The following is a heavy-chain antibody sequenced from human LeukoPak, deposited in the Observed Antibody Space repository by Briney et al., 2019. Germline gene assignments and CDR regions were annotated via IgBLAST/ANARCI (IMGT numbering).Heavy chain of an antibody. CDR1: GFTFSSYG. CDR3: ARAMGYSGYEARGAFDI. V-gene: IGHV3-30*02. Sequence: GGSLRLSCAASGFTFSSYGMHWVRQAPGKGLEWVAFIRYDGSNKYYADSVKGRFTISRDNSKNTLYLQMNSLRAEYTAVYYCARAMGYSGYEARGAFDIWGQGTMVTVSS. D-gene: IGHD5-12*01. CDR2: IRYDGSNK. J-gene: IGHJ3*02.